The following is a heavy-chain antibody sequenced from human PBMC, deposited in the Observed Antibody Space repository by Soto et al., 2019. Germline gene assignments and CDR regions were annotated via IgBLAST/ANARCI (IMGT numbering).Heavy chain of an antibody. CDR3: AKDLNPTEVDASDYFDY. V-gene: IGHV3-23*01. CDR2: MSGGGGST. Sequence: EVQLLESGGGLVQPGGSLRLSCAASGFTFSSYAMSWVRQAPGKGLEWVSAMSGGGGSTYYADSVKGRFTISRDNSKNTLYMQMMSLRAEDTAVYYCAKDLNPTEVDASDYFDYWGQGTLVTVSS. CDR1: GFTFSSYA. D-gene: IGHD2-15*01. J-gene: IGHJ4*02.